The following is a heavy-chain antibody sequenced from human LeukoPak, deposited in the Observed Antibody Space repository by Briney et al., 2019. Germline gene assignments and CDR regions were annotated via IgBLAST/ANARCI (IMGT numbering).Heavy chain of an antibody. CDR2: IYYSGST. CDR3: ARGGGYSYGPFDY. D-gene: IGHD5-18*01. V-gene: IGHV4-59*01. J-gene: IGHJ4*02. Sequence: SETLSLTCTVSGDSINDYYWSWIRQSPGKGLEWIGYIYYSGSTSYNPSLKSRVTISLDTSNNHFSLKLRSVTAADTAVYYCARGGGYSYGPFDYWGQGTLVTVSS. CDR1: GDSINDYY.